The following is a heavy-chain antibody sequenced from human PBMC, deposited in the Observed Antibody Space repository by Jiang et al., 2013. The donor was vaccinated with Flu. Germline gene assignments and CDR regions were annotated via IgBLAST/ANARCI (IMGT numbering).Heavy chain of an antibody. J-gene: IGHJ5*02. CDR2: IDPSDSYT. Sequence: GAEVKKPGESLRISCKGSGYSFTSYWISWVRQMPGKGLEWMGRIDPSDSYTNYSPSFQGHVTISADKSISTAYLQWSSLKASDTAMYYCARHGGGRQLWLFNWFDPWGQGTLVTVSS. CDR3: ARHGGGRQLWLFNWFDP. V-gene: IGHV5-10-1*01. D-gene: IGHD5-18*01. CDR1: GYSFTSYW.